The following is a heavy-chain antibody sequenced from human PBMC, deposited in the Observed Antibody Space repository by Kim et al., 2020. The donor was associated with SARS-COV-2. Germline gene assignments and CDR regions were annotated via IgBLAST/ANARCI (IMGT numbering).Heavy chain of an antibody. CDR2: IWYDGSNK. J-gene: IGHJ6*02. D-gene: IGHD3-10*01. Sequence: GGSLRLSCAASGFTFSSYGMHWVRQAPGKGLEWVAVIWYDGSNKYYADSVKGRFTISRDNSKNTLYLQMNSLRAEDTAVYYCARDLGVRAEDYYYGMDVWGQGTTVTVSS. CDR1: GFTFSSYG. CDR3: ARDLGVRAEDYYYGMDV. V-gene: IGHV3-33*01.